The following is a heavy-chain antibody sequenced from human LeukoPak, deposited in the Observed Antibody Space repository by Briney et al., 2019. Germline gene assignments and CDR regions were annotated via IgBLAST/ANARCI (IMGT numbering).Heavy chain of an antibody. CDR2: ISYDGSNK. CDR3: AKDRGAYYYGAGSYSHFDF. Sequence: GGSLRLSCAASGFTFSSYAMHWVRQAPGKGLEWVAVISYDGSNKYYADSVKGRFTISRDNSKNTLYLQMNSLRAEDTAVYYCAKDRGAYYYGAGSYSHFDFWGQGSLVTVSS. J-gene: IGHJ4*02. CDR1: GFTFSSYA. D-gene: IGHD3-10*01. V-gene: IGHV3-30-3*01.